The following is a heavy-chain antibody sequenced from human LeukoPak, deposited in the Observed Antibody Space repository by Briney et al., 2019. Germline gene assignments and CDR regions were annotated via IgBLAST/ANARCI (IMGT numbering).Heavy chain of an antibody. Sequence: SETPSLTCAVSGGSISSYYWSWIRQPPGKGLEWIGYIYYSGSTNYNPSLKSRVTISVDTSKNQFSLKLSSVTAADTAVYYCARCGYSGYNDYWGQGTLVTVSS. CDR1: GGSISSYY. CDR2: IYYSGST. J-gene: IGHJ4*02. D-gene: IGHD5-12*01. V-gene: IGHV4-59*01. CDR3: ARCGYSGYNDY.